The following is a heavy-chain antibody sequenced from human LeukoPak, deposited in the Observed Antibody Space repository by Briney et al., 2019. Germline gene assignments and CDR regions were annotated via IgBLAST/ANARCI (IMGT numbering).Heavy chain of an antibody. D-gene: IGHD2-8*02. CDR2: IFPSGGEI. Sequence: GGSLRLSCAASGFTFSTFAMIWVRKPPGKGLEWVSSIFPSGGEIHYADSVRGRCTISRDNSKSTLSLQMNSLRAEDTAIYYCATYRQVLLPFEAWGQGTLVTVSS. CDR1: GFTFSTFA. CDR3: ATYRQVLLPFEA. J-gene: IGHJ5*02. V-gene: IGHV3-23*01.